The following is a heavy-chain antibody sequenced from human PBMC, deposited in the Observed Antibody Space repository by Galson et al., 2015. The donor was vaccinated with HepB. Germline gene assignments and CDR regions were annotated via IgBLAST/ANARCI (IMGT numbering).Heavy chain of an antibody. D-gene: IGHD4-17*01. Sequence: SVKVSCKASGYTFTSYAMHWVRQAPGQRLEWMGWINAGNGNTKYSQKFQGRVTITRDTSASTAYMELSSLRSEDTAVYYCARVAAQYGDYDYWGQGTLVTVSS. CDR1: GYTFTSYA. CDR2: INAGNGNT. J-gene: IGHJ4*02. V-gene: IGHV1-3*01. CDR3: ARVAAQYGDYDY.